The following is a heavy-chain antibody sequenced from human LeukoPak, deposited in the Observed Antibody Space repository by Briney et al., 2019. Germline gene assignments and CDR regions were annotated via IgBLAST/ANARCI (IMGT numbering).Heavy chain of an antibody. CDR1: GFTFSSYA. Sequence: GGSLRLSCAASGFTFSSYAMSWVRQAPGKGLEWGSAISGSGGTTYYADSVKGRFIISRDNSKNTLFLQMNSLRAEDTAVYYCAKILDDYYYFGMDVWGQGTTVAVSS. V-gene: IGHV3-23*01. CDR2: ISGSGGTT. CDR3: AKILDDYYYFGMDV. J-gene: IGHJ6*02. D-gene: IGHD1-26*01.